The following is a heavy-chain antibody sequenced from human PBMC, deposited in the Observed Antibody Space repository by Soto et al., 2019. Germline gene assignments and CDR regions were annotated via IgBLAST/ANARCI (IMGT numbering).Heavy chain of an antibody. J-gene: IGHJ6*02. CDR3: ARDRIAVAGIYYYGMDV. Sequence: ASETLSLTCAISGDSVSSNSAAWNWIRQSPSRGLEWLGRTYYRSKWYNDYAVSVKSRITINPDTSKNQFSLQLNSVTPEDTAVYYCARDRIAVAGIYYYGMDVWGQGTTVTVSS. V-gene: IGHV6-1*01. CDR1: GDSVSSNSAA. D-gene: IGHD6-19*01. CDR2: TYYRSKWYN.